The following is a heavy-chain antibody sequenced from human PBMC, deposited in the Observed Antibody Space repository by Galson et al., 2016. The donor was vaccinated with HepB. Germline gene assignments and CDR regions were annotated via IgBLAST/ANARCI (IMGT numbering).Heavy chain of an antibody. V-gene: IGHV3-23*01. J-gene: IGHJ6*02. D-gene: IGHD3-22*01. CDR1: GFTFSKYA. CDR3: AKDWGYDLWSSGYHYGMDV. CDR2: LTASGGS. Sequence: SLRLSCAASGFTFSKYAMTWVRQAPGKGLEWVSTLTASGGSYYAASVKGRFTISRDNSKNTLYLQMNSLRAEDTAVYFCAKDWGYDLWSSGYHYGMDVWGQGTTVTLSS.